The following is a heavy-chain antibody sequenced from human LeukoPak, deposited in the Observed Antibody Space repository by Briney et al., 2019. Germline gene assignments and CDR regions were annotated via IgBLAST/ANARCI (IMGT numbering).Heavy chain of an antibody. D-gene: IGHD4-23*01. V-gene: IGHV4-59*08. CDR3: ARHRGGNSDDWFDP. J-gene: IGHJ5*02. Sequence: PSETLSLTCTVSGGSISSYHWSWIRQPPGKGLEWIGYISYTGNTNYNPSLKSRVTISVDTSKNQFSLKLSSVTAADTAVYFCARHRGGNSDDWFDPWGQGTLVSVSS. CDR2: ISYTGNT. CDR1: GGSISSYH.